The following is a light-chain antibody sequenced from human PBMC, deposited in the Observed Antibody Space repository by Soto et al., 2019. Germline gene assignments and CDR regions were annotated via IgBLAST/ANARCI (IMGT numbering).Light chain of an antibody. CDR1: QSISSW. Sequence: DIQMTQSPSILSASVGDRVTIPCRASQSISSWLAWYQQKPGKAPNLLIHKASHLESGVPSRFSGSGSGTEFTLTISSLQPGDFAVYYCQQYNDWPLTFGGGTKVDIK. J-gene: IGKJ4*01. CDR2: KAS. V-gene: IGKV1-5*03. CDR3: QQYNDWPLT.